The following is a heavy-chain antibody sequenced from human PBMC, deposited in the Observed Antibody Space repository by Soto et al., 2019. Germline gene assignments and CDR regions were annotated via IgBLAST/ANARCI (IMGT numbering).Heavy chain of an antibody. Sequence: EVQLVESGGGLVQPGGSLRLSCATSGFTFSSYSMNWVRQAPGKGLEWLSYISSSSSTIYYADSVKGRFTISRDNAKNSLYLQMNSLRDEDTAVYYCARRLHYYGSGSYGMDVWGQGTTVTVTS. CDR3: ARRLHYYGSGSYGMDV. V-gene: IGHV3-48*02. CDR2: ISSSSSTI. CDR1: GFTFSSYS. D-gene: IGHD3-10*01. J-gene: IGHJ6*02.